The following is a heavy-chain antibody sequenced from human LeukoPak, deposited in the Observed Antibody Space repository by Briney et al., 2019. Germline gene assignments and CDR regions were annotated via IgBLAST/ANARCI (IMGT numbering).Heavy chain of an antibody. CDR3: ARVWRQWLVNGAFDY. CDR1: GFTVSSNY. CDR2: IYSGGST. Sequence: GGSLRLSCAASGFTVSSNYMSWVRQAPGKGLEWVSVIYSGGSTYYADSVKGRFTISRDNSKNTLYLQMNSLRAEDTAVYYCARVWRQWLVNGAFDYWGQGTLVTVSS. V-gene: IGHV3-53*01. J-gene: IGHJ4*02. D-gene: IGHD6-19*01.